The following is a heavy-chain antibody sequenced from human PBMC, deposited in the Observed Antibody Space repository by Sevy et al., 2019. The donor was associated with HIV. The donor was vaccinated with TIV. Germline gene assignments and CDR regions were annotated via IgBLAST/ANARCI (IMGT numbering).Heavy chain of an antibody. J-gene: IGHJ4*02. CDR2: ISHDGRST. V-gene: IGHV3-30*18. D-gene: IGHD2-21*01. CDR1: GFTFSGHG. Sequence: GGSLRLSCATSGFTFSGHGMHWVRHAPGKGLEWLAVISHDGRSTFDAASVKGRFIISRDNSKNALVLQMNSLTAADTAVYYCAKEGFKCGGNVSFMQWGQGTLVTVSS. CDR3: AKEGFKCGGNVSFMQ.